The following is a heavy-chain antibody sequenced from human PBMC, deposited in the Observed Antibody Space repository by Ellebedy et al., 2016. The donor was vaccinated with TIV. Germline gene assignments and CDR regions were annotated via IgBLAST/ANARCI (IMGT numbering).Heavy chain of an antibody. CDR3: ARGGGQFGI. J-gene: IGHJ4*02. Sequence: MPSETLSLTCAISGESVSRNSGAWCWIRQSPSRRLEWLGRTYYRSKWYNDYAVSVKSRITINPYTSKNQFSMQLNSVTPDDTAVYYCARGGGQFGIWGQGTLVTVSS. CDR2: TYYRSKWYN. CDR1: GESVSRNSGA. V-gene: IGHV6-1*01. D-gene: IGHD3-10*01.